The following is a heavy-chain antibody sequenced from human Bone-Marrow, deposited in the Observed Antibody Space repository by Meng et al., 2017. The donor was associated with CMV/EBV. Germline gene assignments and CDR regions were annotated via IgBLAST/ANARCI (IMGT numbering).Heavy chain of an antibody. CDR2: MNPNSGNT. Sequence: ASVKVSCKASGYTFTSYDINWVRQATGQGLEWMGWMNPNSGNTGYAQKFQGRVTITRNTSISTAYMELSSLRSEDTAVYYCARGVRSLRLAGDIVVVPAAQSGALDYWGQGTLVTVSS. CDR1: GYTFTSYD. V-gene: IGHV1-8*03. J-gene: IGHJ4*02. D-gene: IGHD2-2*01. CDR3: ARGVRSLRLAGDIVVVPAAQSGALDY.